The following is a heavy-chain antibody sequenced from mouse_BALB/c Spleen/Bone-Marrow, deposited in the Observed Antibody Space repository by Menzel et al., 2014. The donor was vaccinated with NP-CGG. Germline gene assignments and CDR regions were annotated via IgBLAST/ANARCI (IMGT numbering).Heavy chain of an antibody. V-gene: IGHV5-17*02. D-gene: IGHD2-4*01. Sequence: EVMLVESGGGLVQPGGSRNLSCAPSGFTFSSFGMHWVRQAPEKGLEWVAYIINGSSTIYYADTVKGRFTIARDNPKNTLFLQMSSLRSEDSAMVFCARKGAMISHYYAMDYWGQATPVTGSP. J-gene: IGHJ4*01. CDR2: IINGSSTI. CDR1: GFTFSSFG. CDR3: ARKGAMISHYYAMDY.